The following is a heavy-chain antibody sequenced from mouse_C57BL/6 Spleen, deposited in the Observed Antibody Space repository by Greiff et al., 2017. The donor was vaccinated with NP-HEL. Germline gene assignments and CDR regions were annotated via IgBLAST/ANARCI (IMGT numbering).Heavy chain of an antibody. CDR3: ARANDYDGAMDY. D-gene: IGHD2-4*01. CDR2: INYDGSST. J-gene: IGHJ4*01. Sequence: EVQRVESEGGLVQPGSSMKLSCTASGFTFSDYYMAWVRQVPEKGLEWVANINYDGSSTYYLDSLKSRFIISRDNAKNILYLQMSSLKSEDTATYYCARANDYDGAMDYWGQGTSVTVSS. V-gene: IGHV5-16*01. CDR1: GFTFSDYY.